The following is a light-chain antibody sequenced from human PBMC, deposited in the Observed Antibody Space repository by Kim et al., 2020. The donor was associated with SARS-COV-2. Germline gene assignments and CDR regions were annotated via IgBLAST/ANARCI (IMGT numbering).Light chain of an antibody. CDR1: QDISIY. V-gene: IGKV1-33*01. Sequence: DIQMTQSPSSLSASVGDRVTITCQASQDISIYLNWYQQRPGKAPKLLIYDASNLETGVPSRFSGSGSGTDFTFTISSLQPEDIATYYCQQYDNLPWTFGQGTKVDIK. CDR2: DAS. J-gene: IGKJ1*01. CDR3: QQYDNLPWT.